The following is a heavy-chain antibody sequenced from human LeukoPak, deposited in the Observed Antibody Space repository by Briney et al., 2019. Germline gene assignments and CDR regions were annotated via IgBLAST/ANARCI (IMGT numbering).Heavy chain of an antibody. V-gene: IGHV3-48*01. Sequence: GGSLRLSCAASGFTFSSYTVNWVRQAPGKGLEWLSYISSSGSTIYYADSVKGRFTISRDNAKNSLYLQMNSLRAEDTAVYYCARDLYGDYDFDHWGQGTLVTVSS. CDR2: ISSSGSTI. CDR3: ARDLYGDYDFDH. J-gene: IGHJ4*02. CDR1: GFTFSSYT. D-gene: IGHD4-17*01.